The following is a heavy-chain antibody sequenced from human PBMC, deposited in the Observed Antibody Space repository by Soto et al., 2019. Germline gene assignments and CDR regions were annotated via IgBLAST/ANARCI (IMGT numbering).Heavy chain of an antibody. Sequence: QVQLVESGGGVVQPGRSLRLSCAASGFTFSSYGMHWVRQAPGKGLEWVARISYDGSKKVYADSVKGRFTISRDNSKDTLYLQVNSLRAADPAVFYCAKEESRGSSFDYWGQGTLVTVSS. CDR2: ISYDGSKK. J-gene: IGHJ4*02. V-gene: IGHV3-30*18. CDR1: GFTFSSYG. D-gene: IGHD1-26*01. CDR3: AKEESRGSSFDY.